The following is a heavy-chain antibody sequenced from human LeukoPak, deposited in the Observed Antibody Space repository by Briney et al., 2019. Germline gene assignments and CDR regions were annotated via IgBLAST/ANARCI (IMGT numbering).Heavy chain of an antibody. V-gene: IGHV4-59*01. CDR3: GRAYGHGWGYYYYYYMDV. CDR2: IYYIGST. Sequence: SETLSLTCTVSGGSISSYYWSWIRQPPGKGLEWMGYIYYIGSTNYNPSLKSRFTISLDTSQNQSSLKLSSVAAAAPPGCYVGRAYGHGWGYYYYYYMDVWGKGTTVTISS. D-gene: IGHD4-17*01. CDR1: GGSISSYY. J-gene: IGHJ6*03.